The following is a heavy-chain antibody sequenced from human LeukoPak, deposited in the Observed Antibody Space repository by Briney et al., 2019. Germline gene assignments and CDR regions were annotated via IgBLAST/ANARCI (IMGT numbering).Heavy chain of an antibody. V-gene: IGHV4-4*07. CDR2: IFSSGST. J-gene: IGHJ6*03. D-gene: IGHD3-16*01. CDR1: GGSISSSY. CDR3: GRDGHYGSDSYYMDV. Sequence: SETLSLTCTASGGSISSSYRSWIRQAAGKGLEWIGRIFSSGSTNYSPSPKSRVTISVDKYKNQFSLELSSVTAADTAVYYCGRDGHYGSDSYYMDVWGKGTTVTVSS.